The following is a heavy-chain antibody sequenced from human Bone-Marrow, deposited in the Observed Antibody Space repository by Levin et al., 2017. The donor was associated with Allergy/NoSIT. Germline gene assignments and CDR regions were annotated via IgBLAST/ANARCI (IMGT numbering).Heavy chain of an antibody. V-gene: IGHV3-23*01. CDR1: GFTLRNYV. CDR2: VRGNGHDT. J-gene: IGHJ6*02. Sequence: GGSLRLSCAASGFTLRNYVMSWVRQAPGKGLEWVSGVRGNGHDTNYADSVQGRFTISRDNSGNTVYLQMNNLGVEDTGVYYCAKHAPVAISGYGLDVWGQGTTVTVSS. D-gene: IGHD2-2*02. CDR3: AKHAPVAISGYGLDV.